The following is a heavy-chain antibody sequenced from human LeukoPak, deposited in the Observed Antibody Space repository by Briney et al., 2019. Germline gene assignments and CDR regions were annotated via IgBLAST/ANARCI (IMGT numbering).Heavy chain of an antibody. D-gene: IGHD3-16*01. CDR1: GFIFSNSW. CDR2: LKEDGSEK. V-gene: IGHV3-7*01. J-gene: IGHJ4*02. Sequence: RGSLRLSCAASGFIFSNSWMSWVRQAPGKGLEWVANLKEDGSEKHYVDSVKGRFTISRDNAKRSLYLQMNSLRAGDTAVYYCERVPRQFLIPPSDGYWGQGTLVTVSS. CDR3: ERVPRQFLIPPSDGY.